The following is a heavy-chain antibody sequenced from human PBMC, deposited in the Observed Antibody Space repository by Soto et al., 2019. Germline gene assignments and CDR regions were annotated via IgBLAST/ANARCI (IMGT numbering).Heavy chain of an antibody. CDR3: ATNGSSVVLDS. V-gene: IGHV1-69*13. Sequence: SVKVSCKASGDTFNIYTFNWVRQAPGQGLEWMGGIFAMFGSPHNAEKFQHRLTITADDSTTTVYMELSDLRSEDTAVYCCATNGSSVVLDSWGQGTLVTVSS. CDR1: GDTFNIYT. CDR2: IFAMFGSP. J-gene: IGHJ4*02. D-gene: IGHD3-10*01.